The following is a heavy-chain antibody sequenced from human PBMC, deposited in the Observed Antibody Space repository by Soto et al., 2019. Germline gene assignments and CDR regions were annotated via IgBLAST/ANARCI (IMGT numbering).Heavy chain of an antibody. CDR1: GFTFSSYG. D-gene: IGHD7-27*01. J-gene: IGHJ3*02. Sequence: GGSLRLSCAASGFTFSSYGMHWVRQAPGKGLEWVAVIWYDGSNKYYADSVKGRFTISRDNSKNTLYLQMNSLRAEDTAVYYCVRARLTGGAFDIWGQGTMVTVSS. V-gene: IGHV3-33*01. CDR3: VRARLTGGAFDI. CDR2: IWYDGSNK.